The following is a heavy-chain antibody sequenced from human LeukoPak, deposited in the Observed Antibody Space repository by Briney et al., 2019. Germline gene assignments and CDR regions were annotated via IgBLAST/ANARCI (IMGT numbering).Heavy chain of an antibody. J-gene: IGHJ4*02. V-gene: IGHV1-69*13. CDR2: IIPIFGTA. CDR1: GGTFGSYA. Sequence: SVKVSCKASGGTFGSYAISWVRQAPGQGLEWMGGIIPIFGTANYAQKFQGRVTITADESTSTAYMELSSLRSEDTAVYYCARPLRYFDWLPFDYWGQGTLVTVSS. D-gene: IGHD3-9*01. CDR3: ARPLRYFDWLPFDY.